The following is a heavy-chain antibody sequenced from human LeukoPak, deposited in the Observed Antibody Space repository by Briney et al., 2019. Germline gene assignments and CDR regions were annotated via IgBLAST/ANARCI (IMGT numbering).Heavy chain of an antibody. J-gene: IGHJ4*02. CDR1: GFTFSSYA. CDR2: ISGSSSST. Sequence: GGSLRLSCAASGFTFSSYAMSWVRQAPGKGLEWVSAISGSSSSTYYADSVKGCFTVFRDNSKNTVYLQMNSLRVEDTAEYYCAKDMGEDGSYFLDYWGQGTLVTVSS. V-gene: IGHV3-23*01. CDR3: AKDMGEDGSYFLDY. D-gene: IGHD1-26*01.